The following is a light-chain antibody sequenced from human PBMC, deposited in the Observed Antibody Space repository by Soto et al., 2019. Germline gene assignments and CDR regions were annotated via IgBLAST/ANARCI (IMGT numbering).Light chain of an antibody. CDR2: RDS. CDR3: QVWDSSTYVV. CDR1: NIGSKN. Sequence: SYELTQPLSVSVALGQTARITCGGNNIGSKNVHWYQQKPGQAPVLVIYRDSNSPSGLPERFSGSNSGNTATLTISRAQAGDEADYYCQVWDSSTYVVFGGGTKLTVL. V-gene: IGLV3-9*01. J-gene: IGLJ2*01.